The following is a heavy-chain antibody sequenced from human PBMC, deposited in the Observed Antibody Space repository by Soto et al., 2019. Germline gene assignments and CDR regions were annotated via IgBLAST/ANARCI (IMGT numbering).Heavy chain of an antibody. J-gene: IGHJ4*02. CDR2: INHSGST. CDR1: GGSFSGYY. CDR3: ARLAIVATIGPFGY. V-gene: IGHV4-34*01. D-gene: IGHD5-12*01. Sequence: ASETLSLTCAVYGGSFSGYYWSWIRQPPGKGLEWIGEINHSGSTNYNPSLKSRVTISVDTSKNQFSLKLSSVTAADTAVYYCARLAIVATIGPFGYWGQGTLVTVSS.